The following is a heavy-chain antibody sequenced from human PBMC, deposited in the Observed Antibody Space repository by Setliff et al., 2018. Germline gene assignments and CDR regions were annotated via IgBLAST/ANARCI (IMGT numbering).Heavy chain of an antibody. CDR3: ARPGGTTVVARHFDY. V-gene: IGHV4-39*01. D-gene: IGHD2-15*01. CDR1: GLTLINNGFH. Sequence: PGGSLRLSCAASGLTLINNGFHWVRQAPGKGLEWIGSISYSGTPYYNASVESRVTISIDTSRNQFSLELRSVTVADTATYYCARPGGTTVVARHFDYWGSGILVTVSS. CDR2: ISYSGTP. J-gene: IGHJ4*01.